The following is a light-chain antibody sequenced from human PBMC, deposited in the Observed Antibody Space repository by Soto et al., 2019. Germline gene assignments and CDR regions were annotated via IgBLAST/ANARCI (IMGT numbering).Light chain of an antibody. Sequence: DIQMTQSPSSLSASVGDRVTITCQASQDISNYLNWYQQKPGKAPKLLIYDASNLETGVPSRFSGSGSGTDFTFTISSLQPEDIATYYCQQYDTRPLTFGGGTKVEIK. CDR1: QDISNY. CDR2: DAS. J-gene: IGKJ4*01. CDR3: QQYDTRPLT. V-gene: IGKV1-33*01.